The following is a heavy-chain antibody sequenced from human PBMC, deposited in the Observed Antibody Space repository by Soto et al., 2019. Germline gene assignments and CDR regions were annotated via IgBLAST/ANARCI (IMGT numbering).Heavy chain of an antibody. CDR2: TSYDGSDK. D-gene: IGHD3-16*01. Sequence: QVQLVESGGGVVQPGTSLRVSCVGSGFTFRSYVIHWVRQAPGKGLEWVAFTSYDGSDKYYADSVRGRFTISRDNSRNTVDLQMDSLRLEDTALYYCARWGTTGGLDVWGQGTLVSV. CDR3: ARWGTTGGLDV. J-gene: IGHJ1*01. CDR1: GFTFRSYV. V-gene: IGHV3-30*19.